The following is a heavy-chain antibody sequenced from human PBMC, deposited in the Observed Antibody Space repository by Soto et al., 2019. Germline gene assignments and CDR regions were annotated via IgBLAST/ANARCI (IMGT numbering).Heavy chain of an antibody. CDR3: ARVACGSDCLDY. CDR2: INHSGST. Sequence: SETLSLTCAVYGGPFSAYYWSWIRQPPGKGLEWIGEINHSGSTNYNPSLKSRLTISVDTSKSQFSLKLSSVTGADTAVYYCARVACGSDCLDYWGQGTLVTVSS. J-gene: IGHJ4*02. V-gene: IGHV4-34*01. D-gene: IGHD2-21*01. CDR1: GGPFSAYY.